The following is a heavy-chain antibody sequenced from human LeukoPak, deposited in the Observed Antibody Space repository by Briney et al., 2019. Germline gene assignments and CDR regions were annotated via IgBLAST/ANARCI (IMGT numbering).Heavy chain of an antibody. J-gene: IGHJ4*02. Sequence: GGSLRLSCAASGFTFNTYAIHWVRQAPGKGLEWVSVIYLDGSKIYYADSVKGRFTLSRDNSKNTLYLQMNSLIAEDTAVYYCVRDDSGSVIRGVLHYWGQGALVTVSS. CDR1: GFTFNTYA. V-gene: IGHV3-33*08. D-gene: IGHD3-10*01. CDR3: VRDDSGSVIRGVLHY. CDR2: IYLDGSKI.